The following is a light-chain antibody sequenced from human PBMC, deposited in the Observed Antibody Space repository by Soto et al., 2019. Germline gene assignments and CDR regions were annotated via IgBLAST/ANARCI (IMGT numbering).Light chain of an antibody. CDR1: SSDVGGYNY. CDR2: DVS. J-gene: IGLJ1*01. V-gene: IGLV2-14*04. CDR3: SSYTSSTLYV. Sequence: TGTSSDVGGYNYVSWYQQHPGEAPKLMIYDVSNRPSGVSNHFSGSKSGNTASLTISGLQAEDEADYYCSSYTSSTLYVFGTGTKVTVL.